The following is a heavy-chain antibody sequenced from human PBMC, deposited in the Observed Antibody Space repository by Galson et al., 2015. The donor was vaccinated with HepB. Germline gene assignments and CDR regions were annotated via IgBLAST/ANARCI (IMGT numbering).Heavy chain of an antibody. CDR1: RFTFDDYA. CDR2: ISWNSGSI. V-gene: IGHV3-9*01. J-gene: IGHJ3*02. CDR3: AKDIEGRGSWYNGDAFDI. Sequence: SLRLSCAGSRFTFDDYAMHWVRQAPEKGLEWVSGISWNSGSIDYADSVKGRFTISRDNAKNSLYLQMNSLRAEDTALYYCAKDIEGRGSWYNGDAFDIWGQGTMVTVSS. D-gene: IGHD6-13*01.